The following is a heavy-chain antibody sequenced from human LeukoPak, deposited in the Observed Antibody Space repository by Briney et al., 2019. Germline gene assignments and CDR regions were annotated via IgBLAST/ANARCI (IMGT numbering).Heavy chain of an antibody. J-gene: IGHJ4*02. V-gene: IGHV3-53*01. CDR3: ARRGDGGRSFDY. D-gene: IGHD4-23*01. CDR1: GFTVSTNY. CDR2: IYSGGST. Sequence: GGSLRLSCAASGFTVSTNYMSWVRQAPGRGLEWVSIIYSGGSTYYADSVKGRFTISSDNSKNTLYLQVNSLRAEDTALYYCARRGDGGRSFDYWGRGTLVTVSS.